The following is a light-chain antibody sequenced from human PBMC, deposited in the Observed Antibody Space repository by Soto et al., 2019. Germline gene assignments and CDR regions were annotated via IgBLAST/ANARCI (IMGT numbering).Light chain of an antibody. J-gene: IGKJ1*01. V-gene: IGKV1-6*01. CDR1: QDISDD. CDR3: LQNHNYPRT. CDR2: GAS. Sequence: AIQMTQSPSSLSASVGDRVNITCRASQDISDDVGWYQQTPGKAPKLLISGASRLQSGVPSRFSGSGSGAAFTLTMTSLRPEDSATYYCLQNHNYPRTFGQWTKVEI.